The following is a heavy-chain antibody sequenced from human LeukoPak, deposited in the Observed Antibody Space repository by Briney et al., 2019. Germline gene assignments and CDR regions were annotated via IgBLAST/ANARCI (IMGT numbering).Heavy chain of an antibody. V-gene: IGHV4-31*03. Sequence: SETLSLTCTVSGGSISSGGYYWSWIRQHPGKGLEWIGYIYYSGSTYYNPSLKSRVTISVDTSKNQFSLKLSSVTAAGTAVYYCARGMAATGGIFDYWGQGTLVTVSS. CDR3: ARGMAATGGIFDY. D-gene: IGHD7-27*01. J-gene: IGHJ4*02. CDR2: IYYSGST. CDR1: GGSISSGGYY.